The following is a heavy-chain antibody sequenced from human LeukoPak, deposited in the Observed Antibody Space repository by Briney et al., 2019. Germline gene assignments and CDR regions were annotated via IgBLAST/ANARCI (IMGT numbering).Heavy chain of an antibody. CDR2: IRYDGSNK. D-gene: IGHD3-22*01. CDR3: ARALIYYYDSSGYYFDY. J-gene: IGHJ4*02. Sequence: QTGGSLRLSCAASGFTFGSSIMHWVRQAPGKGLEWVAFIRYDGSNKYYADSVKGRFTISRDNSKNTLYLQMNSLRAEDTAVYYCARALIYYYDSSGYYFDYWGQGTLVTVSS. V-gene: IGHV3-30*02. CDR1: GFTFGSSI.